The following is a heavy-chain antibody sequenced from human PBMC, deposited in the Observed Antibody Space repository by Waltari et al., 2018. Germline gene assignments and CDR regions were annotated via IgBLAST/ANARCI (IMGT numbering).Heavy chain of an antibody. CDR3: AREGPAYSSSSDKFDY. CDR2: IIPIFGTA. CDR1: GGTFSSYA. J-gene: IGHJ4*02. D-gene: IGHD6-6*01. Sequence: QVQLVQSGAEVKKPGSSVTVSCKASGGTFSSYAISWVRQAPGQGLEWMGGIIPIFGTANYAQKFQGRVTITTDESTSTAYMELSSLRSEDTAVYYCAREGPAYSSSSDKFDYWGQGTLVTVSS. V-gene: IGHV1-69*05.